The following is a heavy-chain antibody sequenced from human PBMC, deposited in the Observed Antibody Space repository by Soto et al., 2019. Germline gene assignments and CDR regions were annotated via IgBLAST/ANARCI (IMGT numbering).Heavy chain of an antibody. CDR2: IYYSGST. CDR3: ARVLKAYYYDSSGYQNLPLFDY. J-gene: IGHJ4*02. CDR1: GGSISSGGYY. D-gene: IGHD3-22*01. Sequence: PSETLSLTCTVSGGSISSGGYYWSWIRQHPGKGLEWIGYIYYSGSTYYNPSLKSRVTISVDTSKNQFSLKLSSVTAADTAVYYCARVLKAYYYDSSGYQNLPLFDYWGQGTLVTVSS. V-gene: IGHV4-31*03.